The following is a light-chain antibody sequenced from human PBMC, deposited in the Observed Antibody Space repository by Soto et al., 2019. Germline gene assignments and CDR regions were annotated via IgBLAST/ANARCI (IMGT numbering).Light chain of an antibody. V-gene: IGLV2-14*01. CDR3: SSYTRIDSGV. CDR2: DVS. CDR1: TGDIGGYDR. J-gene: IGLJ3*02. Sequence: QSALTQPASVSGSLGQSITISCTGTTGDIGGYDRVSWYQQYPGKAPKLMISDVSFRASGVSNRFSGSKSGNTASLTISDLQAVDEGDYFCSSYTRIDSGVFGGGTKLTVL.